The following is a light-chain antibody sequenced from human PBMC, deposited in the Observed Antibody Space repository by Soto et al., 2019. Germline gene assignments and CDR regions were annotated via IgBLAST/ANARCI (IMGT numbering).Light chain of an antibody. J-gene: IGLJ2*01. CDR3: QAWDSSTAGWEVV. CDR1: KLGDKY. CDR2: QDS. Sequence: SYELTQPPSVSVSPGQTASITCSGDKLGDKYACWYQQKPGQSPVLVIYQDSKRPSGIPERFSGSNSGNTATLTISGTQAMDEADYYCQAWDSSTAGWEVVFGGGTKLTVL. V-gene: IGLV3-1*01.